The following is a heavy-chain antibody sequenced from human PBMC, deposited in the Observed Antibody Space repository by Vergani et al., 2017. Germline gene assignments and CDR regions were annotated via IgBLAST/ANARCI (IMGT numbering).Heavy chain of an antibody. J-gene: IGHJ3*02. V-gene: IGHV1-69*01. CDR1: GGTFSSYA. Sequence: QVQLVQSGAEVKKPGSSVKVSCKASGGTFSSYAFSWVRQAPGQGLEWMGGIIPIFGTANYAQKFQGRVTITADESTSTAYMELSSLRSEDTAVYYCARNSGSYLVGHGAFDIWGQGTMVTVSS. CDR3: ARNSGSYLVGHGAFDI. D-gene: IGHD1-26*01. CDR2: IIPIFGTA.